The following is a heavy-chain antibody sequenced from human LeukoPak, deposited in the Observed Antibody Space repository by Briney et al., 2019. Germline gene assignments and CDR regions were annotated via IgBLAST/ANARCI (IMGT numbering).Heavy chain of an antibody. D-gene: IGHD3-3*01. CDR1: GYVFTGHY. Sequence: ASVKVSCKSSGYVFTGHYMYWVRQGPGQGIEWMGWINPNSGGTNYAHKFQGRVTMTRDTSINTAYMELSSLRSDDTAVYYCARVTRIAIFGTVNNYFDYWGQGTLVTVSS. CDR3: ARVTRIAIFGTVNNYFDY. CDR2: INPNSGGT. V-gene: IGHV1-2*02. J-gene: IGHJ4*02.